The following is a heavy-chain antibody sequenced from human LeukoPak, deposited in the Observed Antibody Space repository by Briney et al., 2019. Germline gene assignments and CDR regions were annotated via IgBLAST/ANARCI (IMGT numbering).Heavy chain of an antibody. CDR2: ISGSGGST. Sequence: GGSLRLSCAASGFTFSSYAMSWVRQAPGKGLEWVSAISGSGGSTYYVDSVKGRFTISRDNSKNTLYLQMNSLRAEDTAVYYCAKDTYYDILTGYQRAYYFDYWGQGTLVTVSS. D-gene: IGHD3-9*01. CDR1: GFTFSSYA. CDR3: AKDTYYDILTGYQRAYYFDY. J-gene: IGHJ4*02. V-gene: IGHV3-23*01.